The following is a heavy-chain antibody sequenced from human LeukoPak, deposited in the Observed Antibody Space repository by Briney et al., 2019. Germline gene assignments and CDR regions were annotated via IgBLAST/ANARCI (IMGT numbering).Heavy chain of an antibody. CDR3: AGGKYYYDSSGYG. Sequence: GGSLRLSCAASGFTFSSYGMNWVRQAPGKGLEGVSSISSSSSYIYYADSVKGRFTISRDNAKNSLYLQMNSLRAEDTAVYYCAGGKYYYDSSGYGWGQGTLVTVSS. J-gene: IGHJ4*02. CDR2: ISSSSSYI. CDR1: GFTFSSYG. V-gene: IGHV3-21*01. D-gene: IGHD3-22*01.